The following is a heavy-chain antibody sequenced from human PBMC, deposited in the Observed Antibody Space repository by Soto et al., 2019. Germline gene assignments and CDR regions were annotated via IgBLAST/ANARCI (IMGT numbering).Heavy chain of an antibody. CDR2: VNPSGGST. D-gene: IGHD2-15*01. CDR1: GYLSTAYS. CDR3: AREENCSGGTCYSEYFHR. V-gene: IGHV1-46*01. J-gene: IGHJ1*01. Sequence: ASVKVSCKASGYLSTAYSMHWVRLAPGQGLEWMGVVNPSGGSTKYAQNFQGRVTMTRDTSTTTIYMELSSLRSDDTAIYYCAREENCSGGTCYSEYFHRWGQGTLVTVSS.